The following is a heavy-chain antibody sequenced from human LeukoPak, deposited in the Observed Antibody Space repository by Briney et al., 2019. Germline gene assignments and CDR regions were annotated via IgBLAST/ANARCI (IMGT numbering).Heavy chain of an antibody. D-gene: IGHD3-10*01. CDR1: GFTFSSYA. CDR3: AKGRLWFGELLNYFDY. Sequence: GGSLRLSCAASGFTFSSYAMSWVRQAPGKGPEWVSAISGSGGSTYYADSVKGRFTISRDNSKNTLYLQMNSLRAEDTAVYYCAKGRLWFGELLNYFDYWGQGTLVTVSS. V-gene: IGHV3-23*01. CDR2: ISGSGGST. J-gene: IGHJ4*02.